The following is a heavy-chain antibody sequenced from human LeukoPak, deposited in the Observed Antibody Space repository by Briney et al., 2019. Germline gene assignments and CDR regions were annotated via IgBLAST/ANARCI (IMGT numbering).Heavy chain of an antibody. Sequence: ASVKASCKASGYTFTSYGISWVRQAPGQGLEWMGWISAYNGNTNYAQKLQGRVTITADKSTSTAYMELSSLRSEDTAVYYCAREHNLRVIDYWGQGTLVTVSS. J-gene: IGHJ4*02. CDR3: AREHNLRVIDY. D-gene: IGHD4-17*01. CDR2: ISAYNGNT. V-gene: IGHV1-18*01. CDR1: GYTFTSYG.